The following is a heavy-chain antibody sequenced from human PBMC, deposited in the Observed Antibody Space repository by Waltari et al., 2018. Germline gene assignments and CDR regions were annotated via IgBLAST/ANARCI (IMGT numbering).Heavy chain of an antibody. Sequence: GGTFSSYAISWVRQAPGQGLEWMGRIIPIFGTANYAQKFQGRVTITADESTSTAYMELSSLRSEDTAVYYCARGGEDCSGGSCYDYYYGMDFWGQGTTVTVSS. CDR2: IIPIFGTA. CDR3: ARGGEDCSGGSCYDYYYGMDF. V-gene: IGHV1-69*15. CDR1: GGTFSSYA. D-gene: IGHD2-15*01. J-gene: IGHJ6*02.